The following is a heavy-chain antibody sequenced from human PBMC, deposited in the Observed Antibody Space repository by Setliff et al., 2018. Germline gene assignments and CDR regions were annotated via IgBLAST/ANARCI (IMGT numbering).Heavy chain of an antibody. CDR3: ARDQVGSSGYYQWGFYFYYMDV. Sequence: PGGSLRLSCAASGFTFSSYAMSWVRQAPGKGLEWVANIKQDGNQKYYVDSVKGRFTISRDNAKNSLYLQMNSLRAEDTAVYYCARDQVGSSGYYQWGFYFYYMDVWGKGTTV. V-gene: IGHV3-7*01. D-gene: IGHD3-22*01. CDR2: IKQDGNQK. CDR1: GFTFSSYA. J-gene: IGHJ6*03.